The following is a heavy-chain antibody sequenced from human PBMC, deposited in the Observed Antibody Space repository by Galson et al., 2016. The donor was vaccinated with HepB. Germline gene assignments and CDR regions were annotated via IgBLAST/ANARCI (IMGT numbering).Heavy chain of an antibody. J-gene: IGHJ6*02. CDR2: IKQDGSDK. D-gene: IGHD3-10*01. V-gene: IGHV3-7*01. CDR3: ARGEGGSFYGSSNYYHYGLDV. Sequence: SLRLSCAASGFTFSSHWMSWVRQAPGKGLEWVANIKQDGSDKHYVDSVKGRFTISRDNAKNSLYLQMNSLRAEDTAVFYCARGEGGSFYGSSNYYHYGLDVWGQGTTVTVS. CDR1: GFTFSSHW.